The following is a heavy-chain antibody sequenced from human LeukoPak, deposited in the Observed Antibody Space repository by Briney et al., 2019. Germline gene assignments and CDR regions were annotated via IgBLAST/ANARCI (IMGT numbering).Heavy chain of an antibody. CDR2: IYYSGST. V-gene: IGHV4-59*01. J-gene: IGHJ4*02. CDR1: DSSISSYY. D-gene: IGHD3-22*01. CDR3: AREKYYDSSGTI. Sequence: SETLSCTCTVADSSISSYYWSWIRQPPGKGLEWIGYIYYSGSTNYNPSLKSRVTISVDTSKNQFSLKLSSVTAADTAVYYCAREKYYDSSGTIWGQGTLVTVSS.